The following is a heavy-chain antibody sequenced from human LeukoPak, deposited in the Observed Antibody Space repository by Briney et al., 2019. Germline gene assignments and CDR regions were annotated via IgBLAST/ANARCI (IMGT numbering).Heavy chain of an antibody. J-gene: IGHJ6*03. CDR3: ARESSSSRYFMDV. V-gene: IGHV4-39*07. CDR1: GGSTRTSTSY. D-gene: IGHD6-6*01. Sequence: SETLSLTCSVSGGSTRTSTSYWGWVRQPPGKDLEWIGSIHYSGSTYKNPSLKSRVTISMDTSGSQFSLKVTSLTAADSAVYFCARESSSSRYFMDVWGRGTTVTVSS. CDR2: IHYSGST.